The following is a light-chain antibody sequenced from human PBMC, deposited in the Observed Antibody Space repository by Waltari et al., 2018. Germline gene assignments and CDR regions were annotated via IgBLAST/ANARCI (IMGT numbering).Light chain of an antibody. CDR1: SSDIGTYDF. Sequence: QSALTQPASVSGSPGQSITISCTGTSSDIGTYDFVSWYQQHTGKAPKLIIFDVIRRPSGVSYRFSGSKSGNTASLTISGLQTDDEADYYCASYTSSNTLLFGGGTTLTVL. CDR3: ASYTSSNTLL. J-gene: IGLJ2*01. CDR2: DVI. V-gene: IGLV2-14*01.